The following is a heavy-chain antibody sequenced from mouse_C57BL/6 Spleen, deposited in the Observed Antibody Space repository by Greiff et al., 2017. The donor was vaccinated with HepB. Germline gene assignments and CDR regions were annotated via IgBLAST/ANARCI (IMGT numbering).Heavy chain of an antibody. J-gene: IGHJ1*03. CDR2: IWNGGGT. D-gene: IGHD1-1*01. CDR3: ARSSSSSYWYFDV. Sequence: VKLEESGPGLVAPSQSLSITCTVSGFSLTSYAISWVRQPPGKGLEWLGVIWNGGGTNYNSALKSRMSISKDNSKSQVFLKMNSLQTDDTARYYCARSSSSSYWYFDVWGTGTTVTVSS. V-gene: IGHV2-9-1*01. CDR1: GFSLTSYA.